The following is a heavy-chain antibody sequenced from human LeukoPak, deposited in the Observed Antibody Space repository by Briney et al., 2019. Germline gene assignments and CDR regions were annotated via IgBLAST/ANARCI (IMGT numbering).Heavy chain of an antibody. CDR1: GFTFSDFY. J-gene: IGHJ5*02. D-gene: IGHD6-13*01. V-gene: IGHV3-11*03. Sequence: GGSLRLSCATAGFTFSDFYMSWIRQAPGKGLEWISYISSSGSSTNYADSVKGRFTISRDNAKNSLYLQMNSLRAEDTAVYYCARAYSSSSWYDNWGQGTLVTVSS. CDR2: ISSSGSST. CDR3: ARAYSSSSWYDN.